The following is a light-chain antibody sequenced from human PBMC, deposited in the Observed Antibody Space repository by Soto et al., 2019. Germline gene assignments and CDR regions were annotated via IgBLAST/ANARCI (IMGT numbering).Light chain of an antibody. Sequence: LTQPASVSGSPGQSITISCTGTNSDVGGYNYVSWYQQHPGKAPELMIYEVSHRPSGVSNRFSGSKSDNTASLTISELQAEDEADYYCSSYTSISTLYVFGTGTKVTVL. CDR2: EVS. CDR3: SSYTSISTLYV. J-gene: IGLJ1*01. V-gene: IGLV2-14*01. CDR1: NSDVGGYNY.